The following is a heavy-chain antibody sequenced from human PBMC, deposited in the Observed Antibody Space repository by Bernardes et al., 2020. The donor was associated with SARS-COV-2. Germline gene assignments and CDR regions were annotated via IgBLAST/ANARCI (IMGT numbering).Heavy chain of an antibody. V-gene: IGHV3-23*01. J-gene: IGHJ4*02. CDR1: GFTFSSYA. CDR3: AKLATDSSGYYSTAYYFDY. CDR2: ISGSGGST. D-gene: IGHD3-22*01. Sequence: GGSLRLSCAASGFTFSSYAMSWVRQAPGKGLEWVSAISGSGGSTYYADSVKGRFTISRDNSKNTLYLQMNSLRAEDTAVYYCAKLATDSSGYYSTAYYFDYWGQGTLVTVSS.